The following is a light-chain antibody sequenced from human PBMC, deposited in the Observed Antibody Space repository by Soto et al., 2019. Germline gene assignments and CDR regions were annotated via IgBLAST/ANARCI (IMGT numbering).Light chain of an antibody. V-gene: IGKV3-15*01. CDR1: QSVSSN. J-gene: IGKJ1*01. CDR2: GAS. CDR3: QQDNNWPPWT. Sequence: EIVMTQSPATLSVSPGERATLSCRASQSVSSNLAWYQQKPGQAPRLLIYGASTRATGIPARYSGSGSGTQYTPTISGLQAEDFAVYYYQQDNNWPPWTFGPGTKVEIK.